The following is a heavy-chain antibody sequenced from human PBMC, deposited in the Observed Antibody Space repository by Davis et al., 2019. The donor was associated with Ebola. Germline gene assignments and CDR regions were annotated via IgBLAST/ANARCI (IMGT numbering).Heavy chain of an antibody. CDR3: AREGSSSWQYYFDY. V-gene: IGHV7-4-1*02. Sequence: AASVKVSCKASGYTFTSYGISWVRQAPGQGLEWMGWINTNTGNPTYAQGFTGRFVFSLDTSVSTAYLQISSLKAEDTAVYYCAREGSSSWQYYFDYWGQGTLVTVSS. D-gene: IGHD6-13*01. CDR2: INTNTGNP. CDR1: GYTFTSYG. J-gene: IGHJ4*02.